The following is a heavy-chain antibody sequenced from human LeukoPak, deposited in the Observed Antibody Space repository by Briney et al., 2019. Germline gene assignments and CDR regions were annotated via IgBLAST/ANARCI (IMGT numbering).Heavy chain of an antibody. CDR1: GSSIRSGYQ. J-gene: IGHJ3*02. D-gene: IGHD3-22*01. Sequence: SETLSLTCTVSGSSIRSGYQWGWLRQPPGKGLEWIGSINYSGSTYANPSPKSRVIISVDTSKNQFSRTLSSVTAADTAVYYCARVTYYYNSSAPIEYDIWGKGTMVTVSS. CDR2: INYSGST. V-gene: IGHV4-38-2*02. CDR3: ARVTYYYNSSAPIEYDI.